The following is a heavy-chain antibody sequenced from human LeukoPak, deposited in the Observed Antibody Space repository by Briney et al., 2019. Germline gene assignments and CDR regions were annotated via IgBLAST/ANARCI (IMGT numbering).Heavy chain of an antibody. V-gene: IGHV3-7*03. Sequence: GRSLRLSCAASGFTFSTYWMSWVRQAPGEGLEWVANIKQDVSEKCYVDSVKGRFTISRNNAKNSLYLQMNSLRGEDTAVYYCASGQQLGYWGQGTLVTVSS. D-gene: IGHD6-13*01. J-gene: IGHJ4*02. CDR3: ASGQQLGY. CDR2: IKQDVSEK. CDR1: GFTFSTYW.